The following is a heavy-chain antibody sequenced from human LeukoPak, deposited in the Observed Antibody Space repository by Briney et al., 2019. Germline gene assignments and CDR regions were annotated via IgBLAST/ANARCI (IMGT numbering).Heavy chain of an antibody. CDR1: GGSFSGYY. Sequence: SETLSLTCAVYGGSFSGYYWSWIRQPPGKGLEWIGEINHSGSTNYNPSLKSRVTISVDTSKNQFSLKLSSVTAADTAVYYCARVHDYGINWGQGTLVTVSS. CDR2: INHSGST. V-gene: IGHV4-34*01. D-gene: IGHD4-17*01. J-gene: IGHJ4*02. CDR3: ARVHDYGIN.